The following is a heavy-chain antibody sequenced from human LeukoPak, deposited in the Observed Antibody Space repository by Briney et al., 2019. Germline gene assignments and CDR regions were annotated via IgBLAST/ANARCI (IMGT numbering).Heavy chain of an antibody. V-gene: IGHV3-23*01. CDR1: GFTFSKYA. Sequence: PGGSLRLSCAASGFTFSKYAMSWVRQAPGKGLEWVSAISGSDGNTFYADSVKGRFTLSRDNSKNTVSLQMNSLGTEDTAVYYCARGRDSGSFIIDYWGQGTLVTVSS. J-gene: IGHJ4*02. D-gene: IGHD3-10*01. CDR3: ARGRDSGSFIIDY. CDR2: ISGSDGNT.